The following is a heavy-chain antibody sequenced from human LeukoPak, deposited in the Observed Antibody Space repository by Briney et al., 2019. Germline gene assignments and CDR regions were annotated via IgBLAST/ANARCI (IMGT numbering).Heavy chain of an antibody. Sequence: PSETLSLTCTVSGGSISSSSYYWGWIRQPPGKGLEWIGSIYYSGSTYYNPSLKSRVTISVDTSKNQFSLKLSSVTAADTAVYYCARLDYDFWSGYSVSYYYYYMDVWGKGTTVTVSS. V-gene: IGHV4-39*01. CDR2: IYYSGST. CDR1: GGSISSSSYY. J-gene: IGHJ6*03. CDR3: ARLDYDFWSGYSVSYYYYYMDV. D-gene: IGHD3-3*01.